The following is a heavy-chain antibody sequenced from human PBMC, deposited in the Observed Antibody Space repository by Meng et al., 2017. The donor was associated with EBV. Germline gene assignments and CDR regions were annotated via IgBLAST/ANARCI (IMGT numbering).Heavy chain of an antibody. Sequence: QVELVQSGAAPTDPCPQVNVSSKGFACNCNNFGTSWVRHAPGPGLDCMVDITPVFGTTNYAESFQGRVTISADTSTRTAYMDLSSLRSDDTAVYYCVRDVSLRIGKCVWGQGTLVTVSS. CDR3: VRDVSLRIGKCV. CDR2: ITPVFGTT. D-gene: IGHD5-12*01. V-gene: IGHV1-69*06. CDR1: ACNCNNFG. J-gene: IGHJ4*02.